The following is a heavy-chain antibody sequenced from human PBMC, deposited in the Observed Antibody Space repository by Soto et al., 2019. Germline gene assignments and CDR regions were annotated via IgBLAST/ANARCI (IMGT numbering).Heavy chain of an antibody. CDR2: VYTSDYT. CDR1: GASIRSYY. J-gene: IGHJ4*02. V-gene: IGHV4-59*01. CDR3: ARAYYDSSGYYSIDY. D-gene: IGHD3-22*01. Sequence: SETLSLTCSVSGASIRSYYWHWIRQPPGKGLEWIGYVYTSDYTRYSPSLKSRVTISVDTSKNQFSLKLSSVTAADTAVYYCARAYYDSSGYYSIDYWGQGTLVTVSS.